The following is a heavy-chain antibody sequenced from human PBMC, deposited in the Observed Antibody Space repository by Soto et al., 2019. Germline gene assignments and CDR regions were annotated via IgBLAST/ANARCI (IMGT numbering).Heavy chain of an antibody. J-gene: IGHJ6*02. CDR3: ASSPDSSGSITAYNDYYGMDV. V-gene: IGHV1-69*13. Sequence: SAWDSSTASRDTFFRSAISWVRQAPGQGLGWMGGIIPIFGTANYAQKFQGRVTITADESTSTAYMELSSLGSEDTAVYYCASSPDSSGSITAYNDYYGMDVWGQGTTVTVSS. CDR1: RDTFFRSA. CDR2: IIPIFGTA. D-gene: IGHD3-22*01.